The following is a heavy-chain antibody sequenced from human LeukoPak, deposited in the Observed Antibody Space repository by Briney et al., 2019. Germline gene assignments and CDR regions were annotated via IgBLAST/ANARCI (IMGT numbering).Heavy chain of an antibody. CDR2: IYSGGST. V-gene: IGHV3-53*01. CDR3: ARGRIAAAGTDPRWYFDY. D-gene: IGHD6-13*01. Sequence: GGSLRLSCAASGFTVSSNYMSWVRQAPGKGLEWVSVIYSGGSTYYADSVKGRFTISRDNSKNTLYLQMNSLRAEDTAVYYCARGRIAAAGTDPRWYFDYWGQGTLVTVSS. J-gene: IGHJ4*02. CDR1: GFTVSSNY.